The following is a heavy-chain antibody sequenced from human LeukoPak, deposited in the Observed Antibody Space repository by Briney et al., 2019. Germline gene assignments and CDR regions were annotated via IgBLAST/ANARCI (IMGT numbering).Heavy chain of an antibody. CDR2: INPNSGGT. CDR3: ASQYYGSGSYLNWFDP. V-gene: IGHV1-2*02. Sequence: ASVKVSCKASGYTFTGYYMHWVRQAPGQGLEWMGWINPNSGGTNYAQKFQGRVTMTRDTSISTAYMELSRLRSDDTAVYYCASQYYGSGSYLNWFDPWGQGTLVTVSS. D-gene: IGHD3-10*01. J-gene: IGHJ5*02. CDR1: GYTFTGYY.